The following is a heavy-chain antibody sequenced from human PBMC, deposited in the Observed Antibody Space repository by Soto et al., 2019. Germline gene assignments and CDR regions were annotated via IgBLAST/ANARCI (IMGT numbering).Heavy chain of an antibody. CDR2: IRSKAYGGTT. Sequence: GGSLRLSCTGSGFPFGDYAMSWVRQAPGKGLEWVGFIRSKAYGGTTEYAASVKGRFTISRDDSKSIAYLQMNSLKTEDTAVYYCTREMTTVVTPRPAAYYYCYYGMDVWGQGTTVTVSS. V-gene: IGHV3-49*04. J-gene: IGHJ6*02. D-gene: IGHD4-17*01. CDR1: GFPFGDYA. CDR3: TREMTTVVTPRPAAYYYCYYGMDV.